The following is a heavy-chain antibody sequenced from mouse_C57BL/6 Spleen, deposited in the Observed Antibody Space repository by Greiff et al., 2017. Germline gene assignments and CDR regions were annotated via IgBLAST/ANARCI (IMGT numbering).Heavy chain of an antibody. CDR3: ARSSSYYGSECAMDY. CDR2: IHPNSGST. CDR1: GYTFTSYW. Sequence: QVQLQQPGAELVKPGASVKLSCKASGYTFTSYWMHWVKQRPGQGLEWIGMIHPNSGSTNYNEKFKSKATLTVDKSSSTAYMQLSSLTSEDSAVYYYARSSSYYGSECAMDYWGQGTSVTVSS. D-gene: IGHD1-1*01. V-gene: IGHV1-64*01. J-gene: IGHJ4*01.